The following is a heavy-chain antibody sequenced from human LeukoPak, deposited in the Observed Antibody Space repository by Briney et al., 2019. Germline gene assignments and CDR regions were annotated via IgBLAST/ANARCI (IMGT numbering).Heavy chain of an antibody. J-gene: IGHJ4*02. CDR3: ARSRCSTSTSCYYFFFFDS. Sequence: ASVKVSCKASGYTFTSYYMHWVRQAPGQGLEWMAWSSGTGYNIEYAQKFQDRVTMTTDTSTSTAYMELRSLRSDDTAVYYCARSRCSTSTSCYYFFFFDSWGQGTLVTVSS. V-gene: IGHV1-18*04. D-gene: IGHD2-2*01. CDR1: GYTFTSYY. CDR2: SSGTGYNI.